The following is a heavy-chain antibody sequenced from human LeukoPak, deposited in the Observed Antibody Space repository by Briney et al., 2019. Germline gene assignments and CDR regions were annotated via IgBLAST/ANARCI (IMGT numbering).Heavy chain of an antibody. CDR2: INPNSGGT. CDR3: ARDGVAAAGTGPWVDY. CDR1: GYTFTSYY. Sequence: ASVRVSCKASGYTFTSYYMHWVRQAPGQGLEWMGWINPNSGGTNYAQKFQGRVTMTRDTSISTAYMELSRLRSDDTAVYYCARDGVAAAGTGPWVDYWGQGTLVTVSS. D-gene: IGHD6-13*01. V-gene: IGHV1-2*02. J-gene: IGHJ4*02.